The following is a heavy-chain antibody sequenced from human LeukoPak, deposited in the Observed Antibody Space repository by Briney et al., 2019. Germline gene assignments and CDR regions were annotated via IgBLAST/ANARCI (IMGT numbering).Heavy chain of an antibody. V-gene: IGHV3-7*01. J-gene: IGHJ6*03. Sequence: GGSLRLSCAASGFTFSRYWMTWVRQAPGKGLERVAKIKPDGSESSYVDSVKGRFTMSRDNAKNSLYLQMDTLTAEDTAVYYCARDPPLVSGPVYYYYYMDVWGKGTTVTVSS. CDR1: GFTFSRYW. D-gene: IGHD5/OR15-5a*01. CDR2: IKPDGSES. CDR3: ARDPPLVSGPVYYYYYMDV.